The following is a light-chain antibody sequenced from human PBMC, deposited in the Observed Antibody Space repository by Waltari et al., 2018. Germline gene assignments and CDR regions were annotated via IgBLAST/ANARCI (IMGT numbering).Light chain of an antibody. CDR2: SVD. J-gene: IGLJ2*01. V-gene: IGLV3-19*01. CDR3: NSRDPTTNAVV. Sequence: SSELTQDTAVSVALGQTVRITGQGDSRATYAPNWYQQRPGQAPMLVIFSVDDRPSGIPYRFSGSLSGDTASLTITETQAEDESDYYCNSRDPTTNAVVFRGGTRLTVL. CDR1: SRATYA.